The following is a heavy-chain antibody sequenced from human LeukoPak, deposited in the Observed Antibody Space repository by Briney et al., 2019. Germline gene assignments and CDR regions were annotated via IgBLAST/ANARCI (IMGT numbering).Heavy chain of an antibody. V-gene: IGHV3-30*18. D-gene: IGHD3-22*01. Sequence: GGSLRLSCAASGFTFSSYGMHWVRQAPGKGLEWVAVISYDGSNKYYADSVKGRFTISRDNSKNTLYLQMNSLRAEDSAVYYCAKDPKPAYYYDSSGYGSPDYWGQGTLVTVSS. CDR2: ISYDGSNK. J-gene: IGHJ4*02. CDR1: GFTFSSYG. CDR3: AKDPKPAYYYDSSGYGSPDY.